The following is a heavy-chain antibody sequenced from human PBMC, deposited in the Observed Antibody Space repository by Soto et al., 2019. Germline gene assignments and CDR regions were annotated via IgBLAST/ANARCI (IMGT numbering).Heavy chain of an antibody. CDR3: ARDSGYNYGYFRWFDP. CDR2: IFYSGST. CDR1: GGSISNYY. J-gene: IGHJ5*02. V-gene: IGHV4-59*01. D-gene: IGHD5-18*01. Sequence: SETLSLTCTVSGGSISNYYWSWIRQPPGKGLEWIGHIFYSGSTNYNPALKSRVTISVDTSKNQFSLKLSSVTAADTAVYYCARDSGYNYGYFRWFDPWGQGTLVTVS.